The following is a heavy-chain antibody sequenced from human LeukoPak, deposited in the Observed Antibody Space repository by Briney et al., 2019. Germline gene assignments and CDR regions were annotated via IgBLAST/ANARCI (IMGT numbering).Heavy chain of an antibody. CDR2: IYYSGST. CDR3: ARVTYGDYEDWFDP. V-gene: IGHV4-39*01. Sequence: SETLSLTCTVSGGSISSSSYYWGWIRQPPGKGLEWIGSIYYSGSTYYNPSLKSRVTISVDTSKNQFSLKLSSVTAADTAVYYCARVTYGDYEDWFDPWGQGTLVTVSS. CDR1: GGSISSSSYY. D-gene: IGHD4-17*01. J-gene: IGHJ5*02.